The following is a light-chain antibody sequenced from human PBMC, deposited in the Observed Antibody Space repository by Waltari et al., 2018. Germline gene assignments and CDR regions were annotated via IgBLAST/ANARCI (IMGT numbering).Light chain of an antibody. Sequence: QSALTQPRSVSGSPEQSVTISCTGSSSDIGAFDFVSWYQQHPGKAPKLMIYDVNKRSSGVPDRSSGSNSGNTSSLTISGLQAEDEAYYYCYSYTHLYTFVFGGGTKLTVL. CDR1: SSDIGAFDF. CDR2: DVN. CDR3: YSYTHLYTFV. V-gene: IGLV2-11*01. J-gene: IGLJ3*02.